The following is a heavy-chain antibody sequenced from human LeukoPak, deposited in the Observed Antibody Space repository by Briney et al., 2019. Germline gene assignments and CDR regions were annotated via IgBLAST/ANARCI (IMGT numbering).Heavy chain of an antibody. J-gene: IGHJ4*02. CDR3: ARGGRRFLEWLPDY. V-gene: IGHV4-61*02. Sequence: SETLSLTCIVSGGSISSSSYYWTWIRQPAGKGLEWIGRMYTTGSTNYNPSLKSRVTMSVDTSKNQFSLKLSSLTAADTAVYYCARGGRRFLEWLPDYWGQGTLVTVSS. CDR2: MYTTGST. D-gene: IGHD3-3*01. CDR1: GGSISSSSYY.